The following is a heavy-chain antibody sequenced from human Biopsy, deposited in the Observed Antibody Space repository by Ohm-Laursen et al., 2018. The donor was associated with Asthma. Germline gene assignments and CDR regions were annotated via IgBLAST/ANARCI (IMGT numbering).Heavy chain of an antibody. V-gene: IGHV4-30-4*01. CDR1: GGSISSGDYY. J-gene: IGHJ5*02. CDR3: ARDLSFYDSSGYYRRWFDH. CDR2: IYYSGST. D-gene: IGHD3-22*01. Sequence: SQTLSLTCTVSGGSISSGDYYWSWIRQPPGKGLEWIGYIYYSGSTYYNPSLKSRVTISVDTSKNQFSLKLSSVTAADTAVYYCARDLSFYDSSGYYRRWFDHWGQGTLVTVSS.